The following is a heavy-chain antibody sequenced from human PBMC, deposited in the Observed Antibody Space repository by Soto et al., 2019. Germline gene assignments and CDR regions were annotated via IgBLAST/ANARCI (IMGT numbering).Heavy chain of an antibody. J-gene: IGHJ6*02. CDR1: GGSMTSYY. Sequence: PSETLSLTCRVSGGSMTSYYWNWLRQSPGKGLEWIGYIDDAGSTKFNPSLRSRVSMSILTSQGQVSLTLDSVTAADTAVYYCARAPPGPSPRWVLWGQGATVTVSS. D-gene: IGHD3-10*01. CDR3: ARAPPGPSPRWVL. CDR2: IDDAGST. V-gene: IGHV4-59*01.